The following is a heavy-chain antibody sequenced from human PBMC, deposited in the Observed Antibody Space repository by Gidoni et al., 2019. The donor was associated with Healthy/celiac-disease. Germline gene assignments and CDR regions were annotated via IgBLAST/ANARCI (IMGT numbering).Heavy chain of an antibody. V-gene: IGHV1-3*01. CDR3: ARDDGDYSYYYYYGMDV. J-gene: IGHJ6*02. CDR2: INAGNGNT. Sequence: QVQLVQSGAEVKKPGASVKVSCKASGYTFTSYAMNWVRQAPGQRLEWMGWINAGNGNTKYSQKFQGRVTSTRDTSASTAYMEPSSLRSEDTAVYYCARDDGDYSYYYYYGMDVWGQGTTVTVSS. CDR1: GYTFTSYA. D-gene: IGHD4-17*01.